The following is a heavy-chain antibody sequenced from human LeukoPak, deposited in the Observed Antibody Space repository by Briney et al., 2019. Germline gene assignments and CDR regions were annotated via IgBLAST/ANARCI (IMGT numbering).Heavy chain of an antibody. CDR1: GGSISSYY. Sequence: SETLSLTCTVSGGSISSYYWSWIRQPAGKGLEWIGRIYTSGSTNYNPSLKSRVTMSVDTSKNQFSLKLSSVTAADTAVYYCARDRVPYYYGSGSYAATNWFDPWDQGTLVTVSS. V-gene: IGHV4-4*07. D-gene: IGHD3-10*01. CDR2: IYTSGST. CDR3: ARDRVPYYYGSGSYAATNWFDP. J-gene: IGHJ5*02.